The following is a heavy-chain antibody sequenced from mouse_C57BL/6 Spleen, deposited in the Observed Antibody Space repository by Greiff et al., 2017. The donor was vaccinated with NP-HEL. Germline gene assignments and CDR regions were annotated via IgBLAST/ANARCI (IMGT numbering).Heavy chain of an antibody. J-gene: IGHJ4*01. D-gene: IGHD1-1*01. CDR1: GYTFTSYW. Sequence: QVQLQQPGAELVKPGASVKLSCKASGYTFTSYWMHWVKQTPGQGLEWIGMIHPNSGSTNYNEKFKSKATLTVDKSSSTAYMQLSSLTSEDSAVYYCARSGGSSQRSYAMDYWGQGTSVTVSS. CDR2: IHPNSGST. CDR3: ARSGGSSQRSYAMDY. V-gene: IGHV1-64*01.